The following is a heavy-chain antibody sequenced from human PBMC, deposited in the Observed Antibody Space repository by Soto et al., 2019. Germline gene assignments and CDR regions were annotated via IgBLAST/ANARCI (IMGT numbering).Heavy chain of an antibody. Sequence: SETLSLTCAVSGYSITSGYYWGWIRQPPGKGLEWIASIYHSGSTFYNPSLKSRVTISVDTSKNQFSLKLTSVIAADTAMYYCARGPGSTAFDPWGQGTLVTV. D-gene: IGHD5-18*01. CDR2: IYHSGST. CDR3: ARGPGSTAFDP. J-gene: IGHJ5*02. CDR1: GYSITSGYY. V-gene: IGHV4-38-2*01.